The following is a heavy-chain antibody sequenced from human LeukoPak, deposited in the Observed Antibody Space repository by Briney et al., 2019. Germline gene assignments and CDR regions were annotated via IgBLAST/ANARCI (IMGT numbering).Heavy chain of an antibody. CDR1: GYTFASYG. D-gene: IGHD3-10*01. CDR2: ISTYNNKA. J-gene: IGHJ3*01. V-gene: IGHV1-18*01. Sequence: ASVKVSCTTSGYTFASYGISWVRQAPRHGFEWLGWISTYNNKANYTQKLQGRVTLTTDTSTRTVYLELKSLTSDDTAVYYCARGIFGAFHFWGQGTMVIVS. CDR3: ARGIFGAFHF.